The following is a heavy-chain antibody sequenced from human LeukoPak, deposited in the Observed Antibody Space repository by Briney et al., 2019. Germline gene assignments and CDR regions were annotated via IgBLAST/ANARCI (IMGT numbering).Heavy chain of an antibody. Sequence: SETLSLTCAVYGGSFSGYYWSWIRQPPGKGLEWIGEINHSGSTNYNPSLKSRVTISVDTSKNQFSLKLSSVTAADTAVYYCAGRYLYYYYYYMDVWGKGTTVTVSS. J-gene: IGHJ6*03. CDR3: AGRYLYYYYYYMDV. CDR2: INHSGST. D-gene: IGHD2-2*02. V-gene: IGHV4-34*01. CDR1: GGSFSGYY.